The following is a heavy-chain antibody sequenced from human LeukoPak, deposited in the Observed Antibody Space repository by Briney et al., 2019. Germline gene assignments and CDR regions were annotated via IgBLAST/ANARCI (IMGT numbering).Heavy chain of an antibody. V-gene: IGHV1-69*05. J-gene: IGHJ4*02. CDR1: GGTFSSYA. CDR3: ARATFDYDTPPGIDY. CDR2: ITPIFGTA. D-gene: IGHD3-22*01. Sequence: SVKVSCKASGGTFSSYAISWVRQAPGQGLEWMGGITPIFGTANYAQKFQGRVTMTRHTSTSTVYMELSSLRSEDTAVYYCARATFDYDTPPGIDYWGQGTLVTVSS.